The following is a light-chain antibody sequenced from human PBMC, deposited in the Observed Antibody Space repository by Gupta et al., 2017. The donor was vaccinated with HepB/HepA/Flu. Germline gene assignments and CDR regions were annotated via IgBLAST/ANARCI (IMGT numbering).Light chain of an antibody. CDR3: QAWDTSTLYV. CDR1: KLGEKY. J-gene: IGLJ1*01. Sequence: SYELTQPPSVSVSPGQTASITCSGDKLGEKYTCWYQQKSGQSPVLVIYQDNNRPSGIPERFSGSNSGNTATLTISGTQEMDEADYYCQAWDTSTLYVFGPGTKVTVL. CDR2: QDN. V-gene: IGLV3-1*01.